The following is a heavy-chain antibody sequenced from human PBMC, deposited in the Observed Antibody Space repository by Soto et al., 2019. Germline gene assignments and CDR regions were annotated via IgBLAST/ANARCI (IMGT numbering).Heavy chain of an antibody. CDR1: GYTFTSYY. Sequence: ASVKVSYKASGYTFTSYYMHWGRQAPGQGLEWMGIINPSGGSTSYAQKFQGRVTMTRDTSTSTVYMELSSLRSEDTAVYYCARTEWLRNPFDYWGQRTLVTVSS. CDR3: ARTEWLRNPFDY. CDR2: INPSGGST. D-gene: IGHD3-3*01. V-gene: IGHV1-46*01. J-gene: IGHJ4*02.